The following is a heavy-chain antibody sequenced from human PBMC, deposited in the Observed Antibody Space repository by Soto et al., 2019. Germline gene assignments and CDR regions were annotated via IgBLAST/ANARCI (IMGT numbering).Heavy chain of an antibody. V-gene: IGHV4-59*01. J-gene: IGHJ6*02. CDR1: GDSISRFY. CDR3: ARDTLRGYYGLDV. CDR2: ISYTGGT. Sequence: NPSETLSLTCTVSGDSISRFYWSWIRQPPGKGLEWIGYISYTGGTDYNPSLKSRVTISIDTSKNHFSLRLSSLIAADTAIYYCARDTLRGYYGLDVWGQGTTVTVSS. D-gene: IGHD2-21*01.